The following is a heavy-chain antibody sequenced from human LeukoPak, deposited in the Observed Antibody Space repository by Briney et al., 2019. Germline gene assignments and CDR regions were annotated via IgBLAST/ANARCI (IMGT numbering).Heavy chain of an antibody. CDR3: AKDRNAVTTRIPDY. CDR1: GFTFRTFG. D-gene: IGHD4-17*01. V-gene: IGHV3-30*18. CDR2: IPYDGSNK. J-gene: IGHJ4*02. Sequence: PGRSLRLSCAASGFTFRTFGMHWVRQAPGKGLEWVAVIPYDGSNKYYADSVKGRFTISRDNSKNTLYLQMNGLRAEDTAVYYCAKDRNAVTTRIPDYWGQGTLVTVSS.